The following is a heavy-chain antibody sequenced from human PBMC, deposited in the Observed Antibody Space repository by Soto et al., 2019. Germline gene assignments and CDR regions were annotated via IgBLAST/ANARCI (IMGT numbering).Heavy chain of an antibody. D-gene: IGHD3-10*01. V-gene: IGHV3-23*01. CDR3: AKDRGAAMVRYYFDY. CDR1: GFTFSSYA. J-gene: IGHJ4*02. CDR2: ISGSGGST. Sequence: GGSLRLSCAASGFTFSSYAMSWVRQAPGKGLEWVSAISGSGGSTYSADSVKGRFTISRDNSKNTLYLQMNSLRADDTAVYYCAKDRGAAMVRYYFDYWGQGTLVTVSS.